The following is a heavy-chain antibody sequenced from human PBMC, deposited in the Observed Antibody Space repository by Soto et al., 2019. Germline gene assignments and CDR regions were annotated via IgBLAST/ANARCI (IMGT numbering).Heavy chain of an antibody. CDR2: MNPNSGNT. CDR1: GYTFTSYD. D-gene: IGHD3-22*01. CDR3: ARGTYYYDTNDAFDI. Sequence: QVQLVQSGAEVKKPGASVKVSCKASGYTFTSYDINWVRQATGQGLAWMGWMNPNSGNTGYAQKFQGRVTMTRNPSIRTAYMELSSLRSEDTAVYYCARGTYYYDTNDAFDIWGQGTMVTVSS. V-gene: IGHV1-8*01. J-gene: IGHJ3*02.